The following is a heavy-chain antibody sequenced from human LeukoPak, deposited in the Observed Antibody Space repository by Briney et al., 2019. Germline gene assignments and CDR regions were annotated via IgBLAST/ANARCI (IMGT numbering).Heavy chain of an antibody. CDR2: INPNSGGT. D-gene: IGHD4-23*01. Sequence: ASVKVSCKASGYTFTGYYMHWVRQAPGQGLEWMGWINPNSGGTNYAQKFQGRVTMTRDTSISTAYMELSRLRSDDTAVYYCARDYYGGNSGDYYYYGMDVWGQGTTVTVSS. CDR3: ARDYYGGNSGDYYYYGMDV. CDR1: GYTFTGYY. V-gene: IGHV1-2*02. J-gene: IGHJ6*02.